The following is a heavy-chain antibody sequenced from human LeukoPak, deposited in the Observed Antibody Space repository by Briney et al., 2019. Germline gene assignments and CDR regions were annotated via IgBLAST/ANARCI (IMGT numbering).Heavy chain of an antibody. CDR2: IYSGGST. V-gene: IGHV3-53*01. CDR3: AKAPNYYGSGKTDY. CDR1: GFTVSSNY. D-gene: IGHD3-10*01. J-gene: IGHJ4*02. Sequence: PGGSLRLSCAASGFTVSSNYVSWVRQAPGKGLEWVSVIYSGGSTYYADSVKGRFTISRDNSKNTLYLQMNSLRAEDTAVYYCAKAPNYYGSGKTDYWGQGTLVTVSS.